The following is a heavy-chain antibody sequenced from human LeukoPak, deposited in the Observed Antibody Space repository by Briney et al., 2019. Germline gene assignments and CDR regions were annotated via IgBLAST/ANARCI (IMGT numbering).Heavy chain of an antibody. Sequence: PSETLSLTCTVSSGSISTSNYYWGWVRQPPGKALEWIGNIFYSGSTYYSPSLKSRVTISVDTSKNQFSLKLSSVTAADTAVYYCARTYGDYRFDYWGQGALVTVSS. CDR3: ARTYGDYRFDY. J-gene: IGHJ4*02. D-gene: IGHD4-17*01. V-gene: IGHV4-39*07. CDR2: IFYSGST. CDR1: SGSISTSNYY.